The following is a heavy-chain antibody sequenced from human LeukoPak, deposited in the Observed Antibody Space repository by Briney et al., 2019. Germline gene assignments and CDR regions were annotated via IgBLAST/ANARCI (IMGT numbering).Heavy chain of an antibody. CDR1: GFTFSSYG. CDR2: IRYDGSNK. J-gene: IGHJ4*02. V-gene: IGHV3-30*02. CDR3: ARDDSYSSSWYERVTFDY. D-gene: IGHD6-13*01. Sequence: GGSLRLSCAASGFTFSSYGMHWVRQVPGKGLEWVAFIRYDGSNKYYADSVKGRFTISRDNSKNTLYLQMNSLRSDDTAVYYCARDDSYSSSWYERVTFDYWGQGTLVTVSS.